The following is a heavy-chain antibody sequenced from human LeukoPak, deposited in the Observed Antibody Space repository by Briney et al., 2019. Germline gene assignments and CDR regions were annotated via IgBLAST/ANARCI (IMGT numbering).Heavy chain of an antibody. CDR2: IKQEGSEK. J-gene: IGHJ4*02. V-gene: IGHV3-7*01. CDR3: ARGYCSGGSCYLGRASDAPLDY. CDR1: GFTFSNYW. Sequence: GGSLRLSCAASGFTFSNYWMSWVRQAPGKGLEWVANIKQEGSEKYYVDSVKGRFTISRDNAKNSLYLQMNSLRAEDTAVYYCARGYCSGGSCYLGRASDAPLDYWGQGTLVTVSS. D-gene: IGHD2-15*01.